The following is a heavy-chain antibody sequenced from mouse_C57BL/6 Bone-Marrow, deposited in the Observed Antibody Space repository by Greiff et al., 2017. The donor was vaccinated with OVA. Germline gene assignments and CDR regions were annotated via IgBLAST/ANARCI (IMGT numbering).Heavy chain of an antibody. D-gene: IGHD2-4*01. V-gene: IGHV1-80*01. CDR3: AREGYDYLYYAMDY. CDR2: IYPGDGDT. J-gene: IGHJ4*01. CDR1: GYAFSSYW. Sequence: QVQLQQSGAELVKPGASVKISCKASGYAFSSYWMNWVKQRPGKGLEWIGQIYPGDGDTNYNGKFKGKATLTADKSSSTAYMQLSSLTSEDSAVYFCAREGYDYLYYAMDYWGQGTSVTVSS.